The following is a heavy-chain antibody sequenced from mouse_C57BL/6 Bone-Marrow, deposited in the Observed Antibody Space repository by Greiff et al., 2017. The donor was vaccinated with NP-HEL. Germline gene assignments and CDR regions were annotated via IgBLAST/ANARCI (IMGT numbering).Heavy chain of an antibody. V-gene: IGHV5-12*01. J-gene: IGHJ4*01. CDR1: GFTFSDYY. CDR3: ARQEYDYAMDY. Sequence: EVKLMESGGGLVQPGGSLKLSCAASGFTFSDYYMYWVRQTPEKRLEWVAYISNGGGSTYYPDTVKGRFTISRDNAKNTLYLQMSRLKSEDTAMYYCARQEYDYAMDYWGQGTSVTVSS. D-gene: IGHD2-10*02. CDR2: ISNGGGST.